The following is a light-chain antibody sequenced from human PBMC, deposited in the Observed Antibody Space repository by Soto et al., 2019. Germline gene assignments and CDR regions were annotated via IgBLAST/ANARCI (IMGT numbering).Light chain of an antibody. CDR2: GAS. CDR3: QQYNNWPPWT. J-gene: IGKJ1*01. CDR1: QSVSSN. Sequence: EIVMTQSPATLSVSPGERASLSCRASQSVSSNLAWYQYTPGQAPRLLIYGASTRATGITARFSGSGSGTEFTLTISSLQSEDFAVYYWQQYNNWPPWTFGQGTKVEIK. V-gene: IGKV3-15*01.